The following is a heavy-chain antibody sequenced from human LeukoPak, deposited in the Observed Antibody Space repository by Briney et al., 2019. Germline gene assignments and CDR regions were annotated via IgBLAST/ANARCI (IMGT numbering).Heavy chain of an antibody. CDR3: ARIYSSGWYWNYFDY. V-gene: IGHV4-59*01. Sequence: SETLSLTCTVSGGSISSYYWSWIRQPPGKGLEWIGYIYYSGSTNYNPSLKSRVTISVDTSKNQFSLKLSSVTAADTAVYYCARIYSSGWYWNYFDYWGQGTLVTVSS. J-gene: IGHJ4*02. D-gene: IGHD6-19*01. CDR1: GGSISSYY. CDR2: IYYSGST.